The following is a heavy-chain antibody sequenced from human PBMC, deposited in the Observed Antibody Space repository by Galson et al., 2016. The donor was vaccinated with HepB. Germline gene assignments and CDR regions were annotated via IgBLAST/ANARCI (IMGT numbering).Heavy chain of an antibody. Sequence: SLRLSCATSGLSFSVRGMHWVRQAPGKGLEWVAVIGNDGRTTHYGDSVKGRFIISRDNSRETLYLQMNSLRVDDTAIYYCATDGPPTVVVGAALDSWGQGTLVTVSS. CDR3: ATDGPPTVVVGAALDS. D-gene: IGHD2-15*01. CDR2: IGNDGRTT. CDR1: GLSFSVRG. J-gene: IGHJ5*01. V-gene: IGHV3-33*01.